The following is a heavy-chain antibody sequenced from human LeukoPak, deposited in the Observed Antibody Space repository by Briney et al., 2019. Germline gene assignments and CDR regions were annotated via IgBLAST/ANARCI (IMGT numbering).Heavy chain of an antibody. CDR2: ISGSGGST. D-gene: IGHD4-17*01. Sequence: GGSLRLSCAASGFTFSSYGMSWVRQAPGKGLEWVSAISGSGGSTYYADSVKGRFTISRDNAKNSLYLQMNSLRAEDTAVYYCASAYGDYFAFDIWGQGTMVTVSS. CDR3: ASAYGDYFAFDI. V-gene: IGHV3-23*01. CDR1: GFTFSSYG. J-gene: IGHJ3*02.